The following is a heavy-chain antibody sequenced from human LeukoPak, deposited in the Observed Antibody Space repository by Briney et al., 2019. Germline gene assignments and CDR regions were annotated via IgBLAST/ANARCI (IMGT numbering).Heavy chain of an antibody. CDR2: IYYSGST. J-gene: IGHJ3*02. D-gene: IGHD3-3*01. CDR3: AREGGQTFWSGYSFDI. V-gene: IGHV4-59*12. Sequence: SETLSLTCTVSGGSISSYYWSWIRQPPGKGLEWIGYIYYSGSTNYNPSLKSRVTISVDTSKNQFSLKLSSVTAADTAVYYCAREGGQTFWSGYSFDIWGQGTMVTVSS. CDR1: GGSISSYY.